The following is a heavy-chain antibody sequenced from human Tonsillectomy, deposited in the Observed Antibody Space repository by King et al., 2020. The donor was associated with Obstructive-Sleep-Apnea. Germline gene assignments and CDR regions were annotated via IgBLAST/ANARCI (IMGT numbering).Heavy chain of an antibody. Sequence: QLVQSGAEVKKPGSSVKVSCKASGGTFSSYSISWVRQAPGQGLEWMGRIIPSLDIANYAQKVQGSVTITAGKSPSTAYMELSSLRSEDTAVYYCAGGRRVDYEGSYYGMDVWGQGTTVTVSS. D-gene: IGHD4-17*01. V-gene: IGHV1-69*09. CDR2: IIPSLDIA. CDR3: AGGRRVDYEGSYYGMDV. J-gene: IGHJ6*02. CDR1: GGTFSSYS.